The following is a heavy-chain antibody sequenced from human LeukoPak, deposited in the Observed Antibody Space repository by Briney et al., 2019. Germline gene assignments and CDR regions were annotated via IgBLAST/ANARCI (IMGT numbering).Heavy chain of an antibody. Sequence: GGSLRLSCAASGFTVSSNYMSWVRQAPGKGLEWVSVSYNVGSTFYADSVKGRFTISRDSSKNALFLQMNSLRAEDTAVYYCVNSVMVRGVIRPYWGQGTLVTVSS. CDR3: VNSVMVRGVIRPY. CDR1: GFTVSSNY. V-gene: IGHV3-66*01. D-gene: IGHD3-10*01. J-gene: IGHJ4*02. CDR2: SYNVGST.